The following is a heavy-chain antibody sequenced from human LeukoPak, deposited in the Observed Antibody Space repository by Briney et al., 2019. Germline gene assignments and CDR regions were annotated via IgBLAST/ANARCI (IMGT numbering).Heavy chain of an antibody. CDR2: IYTSGST. V-gene: IGHV4-61*02. CDR1: GGSISSGSYY. Sequence: SQTLSLTCTVSGGSISSGSYYWSWIRQPAGKGLEWIGRIYTSGSTNYNPSLKSRVTISVDTSKNQFSLKLSSVTAADTAVYYCARYYTSGSYIYFDYWGQGTLVTVSS. J-gene: IGHJ4*02. CDR3: ARYYTSGSYIYFDY. D-gene: IGHD3-10*01.